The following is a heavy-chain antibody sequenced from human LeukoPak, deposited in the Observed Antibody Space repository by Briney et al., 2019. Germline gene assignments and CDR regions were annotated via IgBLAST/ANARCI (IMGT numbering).Heavy chain of an antibody. CDR1: GFTFSRHG. Sequence: PGRSLRLSCAASGFTFSRHGMHWVRQAPGKGLEWVAVIGDTGRAKYYADSVKGRFTISRDNSKNTPYLQMNSLRAEDTAVYYCAKALTVDTAMVSDYWGQGTLVTVSS. CDR3: AKALTVDTAMVSDY. J-gene: IGHJ4*02. CDR2: IGDTGRAK. V-gene: IGHV3-30*18. D-gene: IGHD5-18*01.